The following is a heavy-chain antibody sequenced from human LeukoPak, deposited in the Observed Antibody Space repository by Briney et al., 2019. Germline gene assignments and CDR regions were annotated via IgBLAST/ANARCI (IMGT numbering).Heavy chain of an antibody. CDR1: GGTFSSYA. J-gene: IGHJ3*02. D-gene: IGHD3-22*01. CDR2: IIPIFGTA. CDR3: ARDGQYYFDSSGYSLIPDAFNI. V-gene: IGHV1-69*01. Sequence: ASVNVSCKASGGTFSSYAISWVRQAPGQGLEWMGGIIPIFGTANYAQKFQGRVTITADESTSTAYMELSSLRSEDTAVYYCARDGQYYFDSSGYSLIPDAFNIWGQGTMVTVSS.